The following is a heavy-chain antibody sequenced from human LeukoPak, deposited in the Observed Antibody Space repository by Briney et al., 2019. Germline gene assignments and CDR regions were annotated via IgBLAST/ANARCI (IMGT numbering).Heavy chain of an antibody. J-gene: IGHJ4*02. CDR2: ISGSGCST. V-gene: IGHV3-23*01. Sequence: GGSLRLSCAASGFTFSSYAMRWGRQAPGKGLEGVSAISGSGCSTYYADSVKGRFTTSRDNSKNTLYLQMNSLRAEDTAVYYCAKDADAAVMFLFDYWGQGTLVTVSS. CDR3: AKDADAAVMFLFDY. D-gene: IGHD3-10*02. CDR1: GFTFSSYA.